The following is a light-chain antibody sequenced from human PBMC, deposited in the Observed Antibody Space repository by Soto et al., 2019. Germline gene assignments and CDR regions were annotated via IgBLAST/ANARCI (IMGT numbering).Light chain of an antibody. Sequence: EIVLTQSPATLSLSPGERATLSCRASQSVSSYLAWYQQKPGQAPRLLIYDASNRATGIPARFSGSGSGTDFTLTISSLEPEDFAVYYCQQRSNWPPLFIFGPGIKVDIK. CDR1: QSVSSY. CDR3: QQRSNWPPLFI. J-gene: IGKJ3*01. V-gene: IGKV3-11*01. CDR2: DAS.